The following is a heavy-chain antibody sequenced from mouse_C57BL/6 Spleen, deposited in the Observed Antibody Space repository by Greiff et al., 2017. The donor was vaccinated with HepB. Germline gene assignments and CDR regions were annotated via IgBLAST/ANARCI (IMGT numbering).Heavy chain of an antibody. J-gene: IGHJ3*01. Sequence: VQLQESGAELVRPGASVKLSCKASGYTFTDYYINWVKQRPGQGLEWIARIYPGSGNTYYNEKFKGKATLTAEKSSSTAYMQLSSLTSEDSAVYFCAREAYGSSYSWFAYWGQGTLVTVSA. CDR1: GYTFTDYY. D-gene: IGHD1-1*01. V-gene: IGHV1-76*01. CDR3: AREAYGSSYSWFAY. CDR2: IYPGSGNT.